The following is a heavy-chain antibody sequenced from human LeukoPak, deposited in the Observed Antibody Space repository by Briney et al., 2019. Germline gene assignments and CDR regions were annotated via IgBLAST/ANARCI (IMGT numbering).Heavy chain of an antibody. D-gene: IGHD3-22*01. V-gene: IGHV1-69*04. Sequence: ASVKVSCKASGGTFSSYAISWVRQAPGQGLEWMGRIIPILGIANYAQKFQGRVTITADKSTSTAYMELSSLRSEDTAVYYCAFGAYDSSGYYGYWGQGTLVTVSS. CDR1: GGTFSSYA. J-gene: IGHJ4*02. CDR3: AFGAYDSSGYYGY. CDR2: IIPILGIA.